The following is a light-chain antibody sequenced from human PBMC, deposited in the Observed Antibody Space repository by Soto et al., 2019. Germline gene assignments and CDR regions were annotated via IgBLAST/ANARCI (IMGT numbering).Light chain of an antibody. Sequence: EIVLTQSPGTLSLSPGERATLSCRASQSVSSSCLAWYEQKPGQAPRLLIYAASSRATGIPDRFSGRGSGTAYTLTISSLEPKDFALSYCQQYGSSPPYTFGQGTKLELQ. CDR2: AAS. V-gene: IGKV3-20*01. CDR1: QSVSSSC. CDR3: QQYGSSPPYT. J-gene: IGKJ2*01.